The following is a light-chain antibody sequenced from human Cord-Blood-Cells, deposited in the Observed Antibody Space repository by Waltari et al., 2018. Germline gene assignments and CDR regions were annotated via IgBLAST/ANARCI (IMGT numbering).Light chain of an antibody. Sequence: DIQMTQSPSSLSASVGDRVTITCRASQSISSYLNWYQQKPGKAPKLLIYAASSLQSGVPSRFSGSGSGTDFTLTISSLQPEDFATYYWQQSYSTPPETFGGGTKVEIK. CDR2: AAS. V-gene: IGKV1-39*01. CDR3: QQSYSTPPET. J-gene: IGKJ4*01. CDR1: QSISSY.